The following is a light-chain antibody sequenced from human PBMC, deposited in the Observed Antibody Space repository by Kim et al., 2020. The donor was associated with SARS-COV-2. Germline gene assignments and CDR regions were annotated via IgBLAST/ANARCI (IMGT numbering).Light chain of an antibody. V-gene: IGKV1-27*01. CDR1: QGITNS. CDR3: QKYNSAPWT. J-gene: IGKJ1*01. Sequence: VSVGDRVTITSRASQGITNSLAWYQQKPGKVPQLLIYAASALQSGVPSRFSGSGSGTDFTLTISSLQPEDVATYHCQKYNSAPWTFGQGTKVDIK. CDR2: AAS.